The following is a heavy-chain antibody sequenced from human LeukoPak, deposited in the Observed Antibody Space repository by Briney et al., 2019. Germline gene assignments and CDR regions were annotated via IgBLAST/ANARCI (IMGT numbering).Heavy chain of an antibody. D-gene: IGHD3-10*01. CDR1: GFTFSSYA. Sequence: GGSLRLSCAASGFTFSSYAMSWVRQAPGKGLEWLSGIRSSGGSTYYSDSVKGRFTISRDNSKNTLYLQMNSLRAEDTAVYYCAKEVRESAWYYFDYWGQGTLVTVSS. CDR2: IRSSGGST. J-gene: IGHJ4*02. V-gene: IGHV3-23*01. CDR3: AKEVRESAWYYFDY.